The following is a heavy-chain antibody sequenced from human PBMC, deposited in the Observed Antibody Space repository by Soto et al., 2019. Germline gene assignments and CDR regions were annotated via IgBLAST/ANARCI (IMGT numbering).Heavy chain of an antibody. Sequence: NPSETLSLTCTVSGGSISSYYWSWIRQPPGKGLEWIGYIYYSGSTNYNPSLKSRVTISVDTSKNQFSLKLSSVTAADTAVYYCARLSGYSSSVPHYNWFDPWGQGTLVTVSS. V-gene: IGHV4-59*01. CDR2: IYYSGST. CDR1: GGSISSYY. J-gene: IGHJ5*02. D-gene: IGHD6-13*01. CDR3: ARLSGYSSSVPHYNWFDP.